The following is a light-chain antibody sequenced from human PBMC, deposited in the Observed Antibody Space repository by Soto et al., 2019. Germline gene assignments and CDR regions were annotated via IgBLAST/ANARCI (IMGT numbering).Light chain of an antibody. J-gene: IGKJ4*01. CDR3: QKLNSYR. CDR2: TAS. V-gene: IGKV1-9*01. CDR1: QGISSY. Sequence: DIQLTQSPSFLSASVGDRVTITCRASQGISSYLAWYQQTPGKAPKLLINTASTLQSEVPSSFSGSGSWTEFTLTISSLQPEDFATYYCQKLNSYRFGGGTKVAIK.